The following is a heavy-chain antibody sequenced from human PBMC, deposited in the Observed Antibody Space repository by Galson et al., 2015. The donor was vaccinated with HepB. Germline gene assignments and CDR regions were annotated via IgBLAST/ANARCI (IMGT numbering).Heavy chain of an antibody. CDR1: GFTFDDYG. CDR2: INWNGGST. V-gene: IGHV3-20*04. Sequence: SLRLSCAASGFTFDDYGMGWVRQAPGKGLEWVSGINWNGGSTGYADSVKGRFTISRDNAKNSLYLQMNSLRAEDTALYYCARVSITMVRGAKPTAFDYWGQGTLVTVSS. D-gene: IGHD3-10*01. J-gene: IGHJ4*02. CDR3: ARVSITMVRGAKPTAFDY.